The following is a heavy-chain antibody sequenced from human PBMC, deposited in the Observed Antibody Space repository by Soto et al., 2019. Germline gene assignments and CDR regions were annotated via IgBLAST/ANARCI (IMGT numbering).Heavy chain of an antibody. CDR3: ARDWFGVDY. Sequence: QVQLVQSGAEVKKPGASVKVSCKASGYTFTSYGISWVRQAPGQGLEWMGWISAYNCNTNNAQKPQXXXPXXTDTSTSTAYMELRSLRSDDTAVYYCARDWFGVDYWGQGTLVTVSS. CDR1: GYTFTSYG. V-gene: IGHV1-18*01. J-gene: IGHJ4*02. D-gene: IGHD3-16*01. CDR2: ISAYNCNT.